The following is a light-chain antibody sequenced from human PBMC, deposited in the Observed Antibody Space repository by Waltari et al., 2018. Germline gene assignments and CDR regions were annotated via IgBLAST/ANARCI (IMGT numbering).Light chain of an antibody. CDR1: QSVSIY. CDR3: QQRSNWPIT. V-gene: IGKV3-11*01. CDR2: DAS. Sequence: EIVLTQSPATLSLSPGERATLSCRASQSVSIYLAWYQQKPGKAPRLLIYDASNRATGIPARFSGSGSGTDFTLTISSLEPEDFAVYYCQQRSNWPITFGQGTRLEIK. J-gene: IGKJ5*01.